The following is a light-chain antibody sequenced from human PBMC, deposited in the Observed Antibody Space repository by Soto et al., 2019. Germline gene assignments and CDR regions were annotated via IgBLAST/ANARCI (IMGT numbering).Light chain of an antibody. CDR2: GNT. J-gene: IGLJ2*01. Sequence: QSVLTQPPSVSGAPGRRVTISCTGSSSNIGAGYEVHWYQQIPGTAPKLLIYGNTNRPSGVPDRFSASKSGTSASLAITGLQAEDEADYYCQSYESSLSGWIFGGGTKVTVL. V-gene: IGLV1-40*01. CDR3: QSYESSLSGWI. CDR1: SSNIGAGYE.